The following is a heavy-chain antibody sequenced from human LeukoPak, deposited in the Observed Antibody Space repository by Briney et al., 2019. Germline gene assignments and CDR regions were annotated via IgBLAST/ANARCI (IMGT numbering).Heavy chain of an antibody. J-gene: IGHJ3*02. CDR3: ARAGGSYRSYAFDI. CDR1: GGSISSGSYY. D-gene: IGHD1-26*01. V-gene: IGHV4-61*02. Sequence: PSETLSLTCTVSGGSISSGSYYWSWIRQPAGKGLVWIGRIYTSGSTNYNPSLKSRVTISVDTTKNQFSLKLSSVTAADTAVYYCARAGGSYRSYAFDIWGQGTMVTVSS. CDR2: IYTSGST.